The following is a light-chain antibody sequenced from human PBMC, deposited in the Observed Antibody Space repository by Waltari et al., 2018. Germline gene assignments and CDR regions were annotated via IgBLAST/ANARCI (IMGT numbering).Light chain of an antibody. Sequence: SSELTQDASVSLAFGPTVRIKCQGESLGTYYPSWEQQKPGQAPVVVFYGKNKRPAGIPDRFSGSSAGTTASLTITGAQEEDEADYYCNSRDSSAYLFGTGTKVTVL. V-gene: IGLV3-19*01. CDR3: NSRDSSAYL. J-gene: IGLJ1*01. CDR2: GKN. CDR1: SLGTYY.